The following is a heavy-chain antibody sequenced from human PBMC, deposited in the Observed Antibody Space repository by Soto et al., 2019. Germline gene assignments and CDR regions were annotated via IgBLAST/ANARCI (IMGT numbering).Heavy chain of an antibody. D-gene: IGHD3-3*01. J-gene: IGHJ5*02. Sequence: QVQLXXXXAEVRKPGSSVKVSCKASGGTFSNSAITWVRQAPGQGLEWVGGIIPIFGSTNYAQKFQGRVTITADESTSTAYMELGSLTSEDTAVYYCARDGDLRSDFWSGPLGGGWFDPWGQGTLVTVSS. CDR1: GGTFSNSA. CDR2: IIPIFGST. CDR3: ARDGDLRSDFWSGPLGGGWFDP. V-gene: IGHV1-69*12.